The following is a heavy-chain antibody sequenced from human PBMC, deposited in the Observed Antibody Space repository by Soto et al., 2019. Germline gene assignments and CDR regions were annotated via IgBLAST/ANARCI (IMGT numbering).Heavy chain of an antibody. CDR1: ECSFSVYY. V-gene: IGHV4-34*01. J-gene: IGHJ6*02. CDR3: ARSRPAIVAAAMRVTYYYDMDV. Sequence: PSETLALTCAVSECSFSVYYWSWIRQPPGKGLDLIGKINHSGSTNYNPSLTSRVTISVDTSKNQFSLKLSSVTAADTAVYYCARSRPAIVAAAMRVTYYYDMDVWGQGTTVTVSS. D-gene: IGHD2-2*01. CDR2: INHSGST.